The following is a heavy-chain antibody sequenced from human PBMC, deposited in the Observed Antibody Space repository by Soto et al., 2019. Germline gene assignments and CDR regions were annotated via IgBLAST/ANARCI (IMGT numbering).Heavy chain of an antibody. CDR2: IYYSGST. Sequence: SETLSLTCTVSGGSISSYYWSWIRQPPGKGLEWIGYIYYSGSTNYNPSLKSRVTISVDTSKNQFSLKLSSVTAADTAVYYCAGSRWLLGRSHKTTYGMDVWGQGTTVTVSS. D-gene: IGHD2-21*01. CDR3: AGSRWLLGRSHKTTYGMDV. J-gene: IGHJ6*02. V-gene: IGHV4-59*01. CDR1: GGSISSYY.